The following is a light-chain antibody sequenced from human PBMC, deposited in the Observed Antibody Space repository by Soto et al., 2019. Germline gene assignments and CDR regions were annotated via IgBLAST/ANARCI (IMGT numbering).Light chain of an antibody. V-gene: IGKV1-5*03. CDR1: QTISSW. CDR2: KAS. CDR3: LQDYNYTWT. Sequence: DIQMTQSPSTLSGSVGDRVTITCRASQTISSWLAWYQQKPGKAPKLLIYKASTLKSGVPSRFSGSGSGTEFTLTISRLKNEDFATYYCLQDYNYTWTFGQGTKVDIK. J-gene: IGKJ1*01.